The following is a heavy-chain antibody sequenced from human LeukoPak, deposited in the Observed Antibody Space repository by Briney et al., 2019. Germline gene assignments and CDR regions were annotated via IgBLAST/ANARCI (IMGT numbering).Heavy chain of an antibody. D-gene: IGHD3-10*01. V-gene: IGHV3-48*04. J-gene: IGHJ4*02. CDR3: ARGGSFVEY. CDR2: ISSGGSTV. CDR1: GVTFSSYS. Sequence: GGSLRLSCAASGVTFSSYSMNWVRRAPGKGLEWVSYISSGGSTVYYADSVKGRFTVSRDNAKNSLYLQMSSLRAEDTAVYYCARGGSFVEYWGQGTLVSVSS.